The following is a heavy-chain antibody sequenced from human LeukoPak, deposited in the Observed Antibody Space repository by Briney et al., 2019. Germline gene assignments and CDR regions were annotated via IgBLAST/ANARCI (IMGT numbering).Heavy chain of an antibody. CDR1: GGSISSGSYY. D-gene: IGHD6-19*01. V-gene: IGHV4-61*02. Sequence: SETLSLTCTVSGGSISSGSYYWSWIRQPAGKGLEWIGRIYTSGSTNYNPSLKSRVTISVDTSKSQFSLILSSVTAADTAVYYCATSGWYLLPGVYWGQGTLVTASS. J-gene: IGHJ4*02. CDR2: IYTSGST. CDR3: ATSGWYLLPGVY.